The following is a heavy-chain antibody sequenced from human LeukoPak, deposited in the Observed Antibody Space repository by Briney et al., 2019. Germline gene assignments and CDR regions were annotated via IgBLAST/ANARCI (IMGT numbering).Heavy chain of an antibody. Sequence: PGGSLRLSCVASGFSFSTYGMHWVRQAPGKGLEGVAFIRHDGSSKYYADSVKGRFTISRDSSKDTLYLQMNSLRTEDTAVYYCAREYSSSWRGRSAFDIWGQGTMVTVSS. CDR3: AREYSSSWRGRSAFDI. CDR2: IRHDGSSK. D-gene: IGHD6-13*01. V-gene: IGHV3-30*02. J-gene: IGHJ3*02. CDR1: GFSFSTYG.